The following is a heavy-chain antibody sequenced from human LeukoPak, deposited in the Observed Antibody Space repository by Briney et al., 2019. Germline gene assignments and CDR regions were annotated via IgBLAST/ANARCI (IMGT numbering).Heavy chain of an antibody. V-gene: IGHV3-33*01. Sequence: PGGSLRLSCAASGFTFTSYGMHWVRQAPGKGLEWVAIIWYDGSNEFYADSEKGRFTISRDNSKSTLYLQMNSLRAEDTAVYYCAREVLDYFDTSGPVDYWGQGTLVTVSS. CDR1: GFTFTSYG. CDR2: IWYDGSNE. D-gene: IGHD3-22*01. CDR3: AREVLDYFDTSGPVDY. J-gene: IGHJ4*02.